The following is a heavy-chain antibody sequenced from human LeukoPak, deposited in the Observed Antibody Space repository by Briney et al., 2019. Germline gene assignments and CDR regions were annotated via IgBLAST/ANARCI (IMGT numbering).Heavy chain of an antibody. Sequence: GGSLRLSCAASGFTFSTYWMSWVRQTPGKGLEWVATIKLDGSEKYYVDSVKGRFTISRDNAKNSLYLHMNSLRAEDKGVYHCARDRSDILTGYNDAFDIWGQGTMVTVSS. V-gene: IGHV3-7*01. J-gene: IGHJ3*02. D-gene: IGHD3-9*01. CDR2: IKLDGSEK. CDR1: GFTFSTYW. CDR3: ARDRSDILTGYNDAFDI.